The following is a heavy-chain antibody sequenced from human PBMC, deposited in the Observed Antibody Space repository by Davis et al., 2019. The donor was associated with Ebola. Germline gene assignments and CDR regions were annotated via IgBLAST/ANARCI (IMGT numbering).Heavy chain of an antibody. J-gene: IGHJ4*02. CDR3: ARGLGAWAIPGF. Sequence: MPSETLSLTCAVYGGSFSGYYWSWIRQPPGKGLAWIGEINYSGSTNYNPSLKSRVTISVDTSKNQFSLKLSSVTAAETAVYYCARGLGAWAIPGFWGQGTLVTVSS. CDR2: INYSGST. CDR1: GGSFSGYY. V-gene: IGHV4-34*01.